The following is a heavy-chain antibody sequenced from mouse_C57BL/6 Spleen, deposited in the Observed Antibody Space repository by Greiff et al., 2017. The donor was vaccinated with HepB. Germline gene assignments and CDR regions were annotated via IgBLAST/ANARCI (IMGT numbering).Heavy chain of an antibody. D-gene: IGHD1-1*01. CDR2: IDPSDSYT. Sequence: QVHVKQPGAELVMPGASVKLSCKASGYTFTSYWMHWVKQRPGQGLEWIGEIDPSDSYTNYNQKFKGKSTLTVDKSSSTAYMQLSSLTSEDSAVYYCARTLRIFYAMDYWGQGTSVTVSS. J-gene: IGHJ4*01. CDR1: GYTFTSYW. CDR3: ARTLRIFYAMDY. V-gene: IGHV1-69*01.